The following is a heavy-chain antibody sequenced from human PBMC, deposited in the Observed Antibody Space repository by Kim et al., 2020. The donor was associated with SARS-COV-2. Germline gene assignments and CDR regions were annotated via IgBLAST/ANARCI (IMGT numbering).Heavy chain of an antibody. V-gene: IGHV3-48*03. Sequence: GGSLRLSCAASGFTFSSYEMNWVRQAPGKGLEWVSYISSSGSTIYYADSVKGRFTISRDNAKNSLYLQMNSLRAEDTAVYYCARLRSPPLYYYGMDVWGQGTTVTVSS. CDR1: GFTFSSYE. CDR3: ARLRSPPLYYYGMDV. J-gene: IGHJ6*02. CDR2: ISSSGSTI.